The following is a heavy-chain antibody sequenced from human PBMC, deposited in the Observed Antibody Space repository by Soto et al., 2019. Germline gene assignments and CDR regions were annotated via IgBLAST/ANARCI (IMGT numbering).Heavy chain of an antibody. J-gene: IGHJ4*02. V-gene: IGHV1-24*01. CDR1: GYTLTELS. Sequence: ASLKVSCKVSGYTLTELSMHWVRQAPGKGLEWMGGFDPEDGETIYAQKFQGRVTMTEDTSTDTAYMELSSLRSEDTAVYYCATHYGSGTLPFDYWGQGTLVTVSS. D-gene: IGHD3-10*01. CDR3: ATHYGSGTLPFDY. CDR2: FDPEDGET.